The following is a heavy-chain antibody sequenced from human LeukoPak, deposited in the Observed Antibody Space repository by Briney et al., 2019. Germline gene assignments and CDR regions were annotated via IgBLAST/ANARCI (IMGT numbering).Heavy chain of an antibody. CDR2: IDHRGDT. V-gene: IGHV4-34*01. Sequence: KPWETLSLTCAVYGGSFSRYYWSWIRQSPGKGLEWIAEIDHRGDTNYNPSVKSRVTISVDTSKNQFSLKMRSLSAADTALYYCARGATISETGYFDFWGQGTLVTVYS. D-gene: IGHD5-24*01. J-gene: IGHJ4*03. CDR1: GGSFSRYY. CDR3: ARGATISETGYFDF.